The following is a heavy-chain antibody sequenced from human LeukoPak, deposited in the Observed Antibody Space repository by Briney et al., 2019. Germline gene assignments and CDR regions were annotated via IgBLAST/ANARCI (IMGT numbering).Heavy chain of an antibody. Sequence: GASVKVSCKASGYTFTGYYMHWVRQAPGQGLEWMGWINPNSGGTNYAQKFQGRVTMTRDTSISTAYMELSRLRSDDTAVYYCARADTYYYDSSGFHDAFDIWGQGTMVTVSS. CDR3: ARADTYYYDSSGFHDAFDI. J-gene: IGHJ3*02. CDR1: GYTFTGYY. V-gene: IGHV1-2*02. CDR2: INPNSGGT. D-gene: IGHD3-22*01.